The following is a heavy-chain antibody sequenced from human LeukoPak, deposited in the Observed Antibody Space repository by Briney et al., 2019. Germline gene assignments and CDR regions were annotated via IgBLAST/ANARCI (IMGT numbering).Heavy chain of an antibody. CDR2: INPNSGGT. CDR3: AREGDNWNYDYYYMDV. CDR1: GYTFTGYY. Sequence: ASVKVSCKASGYTFTGYYMHWVRQAPGQGLEWMGWINPNSGGTNYAQKFQGRVTMTRDTSISTAYMELSRLRSDDTAVYYCAREGDNWNYDYYYMDVWGKGTTVTVSS. D-gene: IGHD1-20*01. V-gene: IGHV1-2*02. J-gene: IGHJ6*03.